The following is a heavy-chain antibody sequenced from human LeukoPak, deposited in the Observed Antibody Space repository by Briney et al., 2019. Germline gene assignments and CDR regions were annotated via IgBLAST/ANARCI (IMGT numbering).Heavy chain of an antibody. J-gene: IGHJ4*02. D-gene: IGHD6-13*01. Sequence: SETLSLTCSVSGGSISSYYWSWIQQPPGKGLEWIGYIYSSGSTNYSPSLESRVTISEDTSKNQISLKLRSVTAADTAIYYCARRSWYVDYWGQGTLVTVSS. CDR3: ARRSWYVDY. V-gene: IGHV4-59*08. CDR1: GGSISSYY. CDR2: IYSSGST.